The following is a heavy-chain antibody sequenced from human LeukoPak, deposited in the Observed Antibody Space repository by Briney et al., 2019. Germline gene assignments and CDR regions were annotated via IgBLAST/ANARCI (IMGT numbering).Heavy chain of an antibody. J-gene: IGHJ3*02. V-gene: IGHV2-5*01. CDR2: IYWNDDK. CDR1: GFSLSTSGVG. CDR3: AHHMPPDAFDI. Sequence: SGPTLVKPTQTLTLTCTFSGFSLSTSGVGVGWIRQPPGKALEWLALIYWNDDKRYSPSLKSRLTVTKDTSKNQVVLTMTNMDPVDTATYYCAHHMPPDAFDIWGQGTMVTVSS. D-gene: IGHD2-2*01.